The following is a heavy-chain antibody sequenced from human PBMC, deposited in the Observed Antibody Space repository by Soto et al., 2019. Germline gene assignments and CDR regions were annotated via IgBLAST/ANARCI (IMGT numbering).Heavy chain of an antibody. V-gene: IGHV3-33*01. CDR3: ARERWDRQLRDAFDI. CDR1: GFTFSSYG. CDR2: IWYDGSNK. J-gene: IGHJ3*02. Sequence: GGSLRLSCAASGFTFSSYGMHWVRQAPGKGLEWVAVIWYDGSNKYYADSVKGRFTISRDNSKNTLYLQMNSLRAEDTAVYYCARERWDRQLRDAFDIWGQGTMVTVSS. D-gene: IGHD4-17*01.